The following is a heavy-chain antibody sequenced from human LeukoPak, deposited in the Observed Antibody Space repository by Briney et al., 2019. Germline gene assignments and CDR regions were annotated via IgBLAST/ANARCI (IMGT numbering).Heavy chain of an antibody. V-gene: IGHV3-23*01. CDR2: ISGGGGST. J-gene: IGHJ4*02. D-gene: IGHD4-17*01. CDR1: GFTFSSYA. CDR3: AKGRDYGDPSYYFDY. Sequence: PGGSLRLSCAASGFTFSSYAMSWVRQAPGKGLEWVSAISGGGGSTFYADSVKGRFTISRDNSKNTLYLQVNSLRADDTAVYYCAKGRDYGDPSYYFDYWGQGTLVTVSS.